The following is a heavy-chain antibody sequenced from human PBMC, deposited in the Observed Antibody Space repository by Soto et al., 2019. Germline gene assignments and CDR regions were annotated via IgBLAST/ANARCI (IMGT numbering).Heavy chain of an antibody. J-gene: IGHJ5*02. CDR3: ARHEAVDIVATSWFDP. D-gene: IGHD5-12*01. Sequence: EVQLVQSGAEVKKPGESLRISCKGSGYSFTSYWISWVRQMPGKGLEWMGRIDPSDSYTNYSPSFQGHVTISADKSISTAYLQWSSLKAADTAMYYCARHEAVDIVATSWFDPWGQGTLVTVSS. CDR1: GYSFTSYW. V-gene: IGHV5-10-1*03. CDR2: IDPSDSYT.